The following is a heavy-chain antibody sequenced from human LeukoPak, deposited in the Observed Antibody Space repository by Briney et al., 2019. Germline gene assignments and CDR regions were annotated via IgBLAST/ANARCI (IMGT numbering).Heavy chain of an antibody. Sequence: ASVKVSCKASGYTFTGYYMHWVRQAPGQGLEWMGWINPNSGGTNYALKFQGRVTMTRDTSISTAYMELSRLRSDDTAVYYCARGRPRPLYYMDVWGEGTTVTVSS. CDR1: GYTFTGYY. CDR3: ARGRPRPLYYMDV. J-gene: IGHJ6*03. D-gene: IGHD6-6*01. CDR2: INPNSGGT. V-gene: IGHV1-2*02.